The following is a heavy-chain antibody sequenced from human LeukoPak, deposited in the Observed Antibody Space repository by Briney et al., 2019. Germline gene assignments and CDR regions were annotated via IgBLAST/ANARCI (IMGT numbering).Heavy chain of an antibody. CDR2: ISASGGST. CDR3: AKRVAVAGMNFDY. CDR1: GFTFTSYA. D-gene: IGHD6-19*01. J-gene: IGHJ4*02. Sequence: GGSLRLSCAASGFTFTSYAMSWVRQAPGKGLEWVSAISASGGSTYFADSVKGRFTISRDNSKNTLYLQINSLRVEDTAVYYCAKRVAVAGMNFDYWGRGTLVTVSS. V-gene: IGHV3-23*01.